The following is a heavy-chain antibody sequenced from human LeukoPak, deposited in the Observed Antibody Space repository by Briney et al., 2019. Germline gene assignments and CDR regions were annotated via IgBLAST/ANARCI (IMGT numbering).Heavy chain of an antibody. J-gene: IGHJ3*02. Sequence: GASVKVSSKASGGTFSSYAISWVRQAPGQGLEWMGGIIPIFGTANYAQKFQGRVTITADKSTSTAYMELSSLRSEDTAVYYCARGESIPGDAFDIWGQGTMVTVSS. CDR2: IIPIFGTA. CDR1: GGTFSSYA. CDR3: ARGESIPGDAFDI. V-gene: IGHV1-69*06. D-gene: IGHD3-16*01.